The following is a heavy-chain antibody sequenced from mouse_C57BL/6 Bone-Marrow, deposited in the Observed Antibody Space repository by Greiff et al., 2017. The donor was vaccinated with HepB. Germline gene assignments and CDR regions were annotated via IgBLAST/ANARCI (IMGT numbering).Heavy chain of an antibody. CDR3: TDIDYYGSSYVAWFAY. CDR2: IRLKSDNYAT. CDR1: GFTFSNYW. D-gene: IGHD1-1*01. J-gene: IGHJ3*01. V-gene: IGHV6-3*01. Sequence: DVKLQESGGGLVQPGGSMKLSCVASGFTFSNYWMNWVRQSPEKGLEWVAQIRLKSDNYATHYAESVKGRFTISRDDSKSSVYLQMNNLRAEDTGIYYCTDIDYYGSSYVAWFAYWGQGTLVTVSA.